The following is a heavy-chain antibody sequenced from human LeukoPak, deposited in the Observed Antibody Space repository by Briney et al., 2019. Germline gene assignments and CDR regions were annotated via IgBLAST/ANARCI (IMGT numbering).Heavy chain of an antibody. CDR3: ERATYYFVY. V-gene: IGHV3-7*04. J-gene: IGHJ4*02. CDR1: GFTFSSYW. CDR2: IKQDGSEK. Sequence: PGGSLRLSCAASGFTFSSYWMSWVRQAPGKGVEGGANIKQDGSEKYYVDSMRGRFNISRDNAKNSLYLQMNSLRAEDTAVYYCERATYYFVYWGQGTLVTVSS.